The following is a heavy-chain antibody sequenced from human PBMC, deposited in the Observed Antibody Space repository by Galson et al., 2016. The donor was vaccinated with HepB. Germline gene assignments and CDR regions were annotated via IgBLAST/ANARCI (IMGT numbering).Heavy chain of an antibody. J-gene: IGHJ5*02. D-gene: IGHD6-13*01. CDR1: GFPLTTSGEG. CDR2: IYGEDGE. CDR3: VYTSYSSSWDFLPFIS. Sequence: PALVKPTQTHTLTCTFSGFPLTTSGEGVGWVRQSPGKALEWLTPIYGEDGERLTASPSTRLTITTDTSKNQVVLILTNMDPLDTATYYCVYTSYSSSWDFLPFISWGQGTLVTVSS. V-gene: IGHV2-5*02.